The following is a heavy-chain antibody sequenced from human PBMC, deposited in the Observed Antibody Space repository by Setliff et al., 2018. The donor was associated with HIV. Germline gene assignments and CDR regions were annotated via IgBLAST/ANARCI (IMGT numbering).Heavy chain of an antibody. J-gene: IGHJ6*02. CDR3: AGGGGGSWLLYYGMDV. V-gene: IGHV4-4*02. CDR2: IYHTGST. Sequence: TSETLSLTCAVSGGSISSTNWWSWVRQPPGTGLEWIGEIYHTGSTNYNPSLKSRVTISVDKSKNQFSLKLSSVTAADPAVYYCAGGGGGSWLLYYGMDVWGQGTTVTVSS. CDR1: GGSISSTNW. D-gene: IGHD6-13*01.